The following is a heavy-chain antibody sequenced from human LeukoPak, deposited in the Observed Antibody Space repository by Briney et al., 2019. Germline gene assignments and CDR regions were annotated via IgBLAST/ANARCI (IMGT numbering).Heavy chain of an antibody. CDR2: IKSKTDGGTT. CDR1: GFTSSNSW. V-gene: IGHV3-15*01. Sequence: GSLRLSCAASGFTSSNSWMSWVRQAPGKGLEWVGRIKSKTDGGTTDYAAPVKGRFTISRDDSKNTLYLQMNSLKTEDTAVYYCTTVEKWELTCDYWGQGTLVTVSS. CDR3: TTVEKWELTCDY. J-gene: IGHJ4*02. D-gene: IGHD1-26*01.